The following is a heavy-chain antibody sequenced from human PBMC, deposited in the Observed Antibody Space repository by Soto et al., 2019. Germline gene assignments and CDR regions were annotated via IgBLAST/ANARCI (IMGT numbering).Heavy chain of an antibody. CDR2: IGTDGSKT. D-gene: IGHD2-15*01. CDR1: GFTFSSYW. Sequence: EVQLVESGGGLVQPGGSLRLSCAASGFTFSSYWMHWVRQAPGKGLVWVSRIGTDGSKTNYADSVKGRFTISRDNAKDTVYRELNSLRVEDTAVYYCTRGGSGNTYMGADYWGQGTLVTVSS. CDR3: TRGGSGNTYMGADY. J-gene: IGHJ4*02. V-gene: IGHV3-74*01.